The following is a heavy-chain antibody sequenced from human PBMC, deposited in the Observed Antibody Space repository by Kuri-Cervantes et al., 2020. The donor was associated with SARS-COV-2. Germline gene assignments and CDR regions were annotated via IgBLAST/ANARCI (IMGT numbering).Heavy chain of an antibody. CDR1: GGSISGYY. CDR3: ARGRTTDLDS. CDR2: IYYSGST. D-gene: IGHD4-17*01. Sequence: GSLRLSCTVSGGSISGYYWSWIRQPPGKGLEWIGYIYYSGSTNYNPSLKSRVIISLDMSKKQFSPRLTSVTAADTGLYFCARGRTTDLDSWGQGTLVTVSS. V-gene: IGHV4-59*12. J-gene: IGHJ4*02.